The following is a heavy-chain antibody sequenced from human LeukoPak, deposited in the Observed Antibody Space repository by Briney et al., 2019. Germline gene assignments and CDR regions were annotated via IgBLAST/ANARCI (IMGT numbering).Heavy chain of an antibody. CDR1: GFTVSSNY. CDR3: ASSRHPYYYDSSGYYY. CDR2: IYSGGST. J-gene: IGHJ4*02. V-gene: IGHV3-53*01. Sequence: PGGSLRLSCAASGFTVSSNYMSWDRQAPGKGLEWVSVIYSGGSTYYADSVKGRFTISRDNSKNTLYLQMNSLRAEDTAVYYCASSRHPYYYDSSGYYYWGQGTLVTVSS. D-gene: IGHD3-22*01.